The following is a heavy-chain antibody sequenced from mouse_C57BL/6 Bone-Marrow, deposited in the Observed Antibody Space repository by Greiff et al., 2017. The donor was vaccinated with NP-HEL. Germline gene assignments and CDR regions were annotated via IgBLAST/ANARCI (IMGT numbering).Heavy chain of an antibody. CDR3: ARELRYYFDY. CDR2: IHPNSGST. V-gene: IGHV1-64*01. J-gene: IGHJ2*01. Sequence: QVQLQQSGAELVKPGASVKLSCKASGYTFTSYWMHWVKQRPGQGLEWIGMIHPNSGSTNYNEKFKSKATLTVDKSSSTAYMQLSSLTSEDSAVYYCARELRYYFDYWGQGTTLTVSS. CDR1: GYTFTSYW. D-gene: IGHD1-1*01.